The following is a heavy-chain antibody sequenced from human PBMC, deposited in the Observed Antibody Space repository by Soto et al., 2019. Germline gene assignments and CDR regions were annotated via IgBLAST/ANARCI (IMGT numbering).Heavy chain of an antibody. CDR2: ISYDGSNK. CDR3: AKDLAAWRGYTK. J-gene: IGHJ4*02. CDR1: GFTFSSYG. V-gene: IGHV3-30*18. D-gene: IGHD3-3*01. Sequence: PGGSLRLPCAASGFTFSSYGMHWVRQAPGKGLEWVAVISYDGSNKYYADSVKGRFTLSRDNSKNTLCLQMNSLRAEDTAVYYCAKDLAAWRGYTKWGQGSVVTFSS.